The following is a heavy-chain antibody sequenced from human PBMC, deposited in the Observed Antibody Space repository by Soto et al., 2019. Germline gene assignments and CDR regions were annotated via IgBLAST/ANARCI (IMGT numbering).Heavy chain of an antibody. D-gene: IGHD6-6*01. V-gene: IGHV3-11*01. J-gene: IGHJ6*02. CDR3: ARAGIAARTFGMDV. CDR2: ISSSGSTI. Sequence: LRLSCAVSGFTFSTYAMSWIRQAPGKGLEWVSYISSSGSTIYYADSVKGRFTISRDNAKNSLYLQMNSLRAEDTAVYYCARAGIAARTFGMDVWGQGTTVTVSS. CDR1: GFTFSTYA.